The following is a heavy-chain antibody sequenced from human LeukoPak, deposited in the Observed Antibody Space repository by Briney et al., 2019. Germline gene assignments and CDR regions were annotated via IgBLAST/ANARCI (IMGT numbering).Heavy chain of an antibody. Sequence: GGSLRLSCAASGFTFSGFALSWVRLAPRKGLEWVSTISGSGDITYYADSVKGRLTISRDDSKNTLYLQMNSLRAEDTAVFYCAKGAPCSSTNCYYLYGMDVWGQGTTVTVSS. V-gene: IGHV3-23*01. CDR1: GFTFSGFA. D-gene: IGHD2-2*01. J-gene: IGHJ6*02. CDR3: AKGAPCSSTNCYYLYGMDV. CDR2: ISGSGDIT.